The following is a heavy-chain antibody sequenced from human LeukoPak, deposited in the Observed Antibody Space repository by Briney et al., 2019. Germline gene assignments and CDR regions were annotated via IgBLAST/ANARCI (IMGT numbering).Heavy chain of an antibody. CDR1: GFTFSSYS. CDR2: ISSSSSYI. J-gene: IGHJ6*03. D-gene: IGHD1-1*01. V-gene: IGHV3-21*01. CDR3: ARGGPQTGTTWYMDV. Sequence: GGSLRLSCAASGFTFSSYSMNWVRQAPGKGLEWVSSISSSSSYIYYADSVKGRFTISRDNAKNSLYLQMNSLRAEDTAVYYCARGGPQTGTTWYMDVWGKGTTVTVSS.